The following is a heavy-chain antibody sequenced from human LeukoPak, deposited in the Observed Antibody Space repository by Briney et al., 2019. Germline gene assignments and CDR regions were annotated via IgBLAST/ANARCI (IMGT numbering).Heavy chain of an antibody. V-gene: IGHV3-23*01. Sequence: PAGTLRLSWVAFGFTFSSNAVSWVRKAPGKGLKWVSTISVSGTSTYYADSGDGRFTISRDNSENTLYLQMNSLRGEDTAVHYCAKDRDILTGYYMDYWGQGTLVTVSS. J-gene: IGHJ4*02. D-gene: IGHD3-9*01. CDR3: AKDRDILTGYYMDY. CDR2: ISVSGTST. CDR1: GFTFSSNA.